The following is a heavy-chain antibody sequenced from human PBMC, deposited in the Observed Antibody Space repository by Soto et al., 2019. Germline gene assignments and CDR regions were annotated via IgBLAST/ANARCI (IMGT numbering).Heavy chain of an antibody. D-gene: IGHD2-8*02. J-gene: IGHJ4*02. V-gene: IGHV5-51*01. CDR1: GDSFTDYW. Sequence: EVQLVQSGAGTKKPGESLNISCKGYGDSFTDYWIAWVRQMPGKGLVWMGSIYPGDSDTRYSPSFEGHVTISVDKSINTAYLQWSTLKASDTAIYFCARVGTGLLKFYFDYWGQGTLVTVSS. CDR3: ARVGTGLLKFYFDY. CDR2: IYPGDSDT.